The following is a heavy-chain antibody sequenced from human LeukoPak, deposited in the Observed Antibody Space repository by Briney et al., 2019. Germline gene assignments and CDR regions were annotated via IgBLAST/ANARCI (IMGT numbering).Heavy chain of an antibody. CDR2: IYYSGST. J-gene: IGHJ4*02. Sequence: SETLSLTCTVSGYSISSGYYWGWIRQPPGKGLEWIGYIYYSGSTNYNPSLKSRVTISVDTSKNQFSLKLSSVTAADTAVYYCARDIYYYDSSGSRVFDYWGQGTLVTVSS. D-gene: IGHD3-22*01. CDR1: GYSISSGYY. CDR3: ARDIYYYDSSGSRVFDY. V-gene: IGHV4-61*01.